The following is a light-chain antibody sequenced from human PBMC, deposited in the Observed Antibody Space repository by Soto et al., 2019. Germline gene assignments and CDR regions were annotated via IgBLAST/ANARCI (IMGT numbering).Light chain of an antibody. V-gene: IGKV3-15*01. CDR1: QSVSSN. CDR3: QQYSNWPPSFT. Sequence: EIVMTQSPATLSVSPGERATLSCRASQSVSSNLAWYQQKPGQAPSLLIYGASTRATVIPARFSGSGSGTEFTITIISLQSEDFAVYYCQQYSNWPPSFTFGQGTKLEIK. CDR2: GAS. J-gene: IGKJ2*01.